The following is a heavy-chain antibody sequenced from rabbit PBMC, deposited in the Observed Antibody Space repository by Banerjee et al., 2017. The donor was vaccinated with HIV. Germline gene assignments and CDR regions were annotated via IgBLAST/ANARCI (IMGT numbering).Heavy chain of an antibody. Sequence: QEQLEESGGDLVKPEGSLTLTCTASGFSFSSSYWICWVRQAPGKGPEWIACIYAGDGRTYYANWAKGRFTISKSSSTTVTLQMTSLTAADTATYFCARNQAYYSGYGYGDLWGPGTLVTVS. CDR3: ARNQAYYSGYGYGDL. D-gene: IGHD6-1*01. CDR2: IYAGDGRT. J-gene: IGHJ4*01. CDR1: GFSFSSSYW. V-gene: IGHV1S45*01.